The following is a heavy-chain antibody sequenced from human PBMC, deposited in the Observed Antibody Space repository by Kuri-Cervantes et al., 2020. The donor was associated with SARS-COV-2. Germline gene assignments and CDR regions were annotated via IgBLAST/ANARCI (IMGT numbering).Heavy chain of an antibody. Sequence: SETLSLTCAVSGGSISSGGYSWSWIRQPPGKGLEWIGYIYHSGSTYYNPSLKSRVTISVGRSKNQFSLKLGSVTAADTAVYYCARVRYYDTSDGYYYYNCMDVWGKGTTVTVSS. V-gene: IGHV4-30-2*01. CDR2: IYHSGST. CDR3: ARVRYYDTSDGYYYYNCMDV. J-gene: IGHJ6*03. D-gene: IGHD3-22*01. CDR1: GGSISSGGYS.